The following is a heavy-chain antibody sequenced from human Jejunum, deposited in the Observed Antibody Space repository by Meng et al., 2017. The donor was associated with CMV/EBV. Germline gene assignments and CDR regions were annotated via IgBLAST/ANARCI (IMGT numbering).Heavy chain of an antibody. J-gene: IGHJ4*01. Sequence: VQLLQSGGGLVQPGGSLRLSCSASGFTLNSYAMSWVRQAPGKGLEWVSGISGTGADTYYADSVKGRFTVSRDNRDNKMYLQMNTLRAEDTALYYCTRDGYNWIPFDLWGQGTLVTVSS. CDR3: TRDGYNWIPFDL. D-gene: IGHD5-12*01. CDR1: GFTLNSYA. CDR2: ISGTGADT. V-gene: IGHV3-23*01.